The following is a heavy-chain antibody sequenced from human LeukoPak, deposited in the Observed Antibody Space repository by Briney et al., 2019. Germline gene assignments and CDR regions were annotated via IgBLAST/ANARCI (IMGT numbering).Heavy chain of an antibody. V-gene: IGHV1-8*01. J-gene: IGHJ6*02. Sequence: ASVKVSCKASGYTFTSYEINWVRQPTGQGLEWMGWMNPNSGNTGYTQKFQGRVTMTRNTSISTADMELSSLRSEGAAVYYCARGVGHDNGMDVWGRGTTASVSS. CDR3: ARGVGHDNGMDV. CDR2: MNPNSGNT. CDR1: GYTFTSYE.